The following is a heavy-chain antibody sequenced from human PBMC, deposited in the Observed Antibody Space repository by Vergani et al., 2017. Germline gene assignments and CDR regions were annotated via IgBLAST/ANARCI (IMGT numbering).Heavy chain of an antibody. CDR1: RYPFSRYG. J-gene: IGHJ6*02. V-gene: IGHV1-18*01. Sequence: QAQLVQSGAEVKKPGASVRVSCKASRYPFSRYGISWVRQAPGQGLEWMGWISAYSGETRYARSLQGRVTMTTDASTSTAYMELRSLRSDDTAVYYCARDPGGGAIVATNYYYYGMDVWGQGTTVTVSS. D-gene: IGHD5-12*01. CDR3: ARDPGGGAIVATNYYYYGMDV. CDR2: ISAYSGET.